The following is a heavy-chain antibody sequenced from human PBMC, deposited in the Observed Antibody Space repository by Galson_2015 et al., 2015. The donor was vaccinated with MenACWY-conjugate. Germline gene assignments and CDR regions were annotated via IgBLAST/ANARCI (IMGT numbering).Heavy chain of an antibody. V-gene: IGHV1-69*06. CDR1: GGTFNSYG. D-gene: IGHD2-2*01. Sequence: SVKVSCKASGGTFNSYGISWVRQAPGQGLEWMGGIIPNLGTAKYAQKFQGRVTITADTSTCTVYMELSSLRSEDTAVFYCARSEEPVKGYCSSSNCYFFDFWGQGTLVTVSS. CDR3: ARSEEPVKGYCSSSNCYFFDF. J-gene: IGHJ4*02. CDR2: IIPNLGTA.